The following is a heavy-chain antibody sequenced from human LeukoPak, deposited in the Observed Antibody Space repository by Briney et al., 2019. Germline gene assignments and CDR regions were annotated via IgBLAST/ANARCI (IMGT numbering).Heavy chain of an antibody. CDR1: GGSICSYY. V-gene: IGHV4-59*01. CDR3: ASRYSSSSRFDP. D-gene: IGHD6-6*01. J-gene: IGHJ5*02. CDR2: IYYSGST. Sequence: SETLSLTCTVSGGSICSYYWSWIRQPPGKGLEWIGYIYYSGSTNYNPSLKSRVTISVDTSKNQCSLKLSSVTAADTAVYYCASRYSSSSRFDPWGQGTLVTVSS.